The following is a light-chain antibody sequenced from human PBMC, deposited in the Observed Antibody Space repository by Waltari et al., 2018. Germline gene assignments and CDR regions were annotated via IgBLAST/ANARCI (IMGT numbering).Light chain of an antibody. J-gene: IGLJ2*01. CDR3: QTWGTGIVV. V-gene: IGLV4-69*01. CDR2: LNSDGSH. CDR1: SGHSTYA. Sequence: QLVLPQSPSASASLGASVKLTCTLSSGHSTYAIAWHPQQPEKGPRYLMKLNSDGSHSKGDGIPDRFSASSSGAERYLTISSLQSEDEADYYCQTWGTGIVVFGGGTKLTVL.